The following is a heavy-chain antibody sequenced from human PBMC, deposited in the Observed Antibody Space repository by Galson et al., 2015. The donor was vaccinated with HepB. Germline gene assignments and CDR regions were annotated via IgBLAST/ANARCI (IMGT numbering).Heavy chain of an antibody. CDR2: ISYDGSHQ. D-gene: IGHD3-10*01. Sequence: SLRLSCAASVFTFSSFAVHWVRQAPGKGLEWVAVISYDGSHQYNADSVKGRFTIFRYNSKNTLYLQMNSLRAEDTAVYYCARDAHYYGSGTPSGYFDLWGRGTLVTVSS. J-gene: IGHJ2*01. CDR3: ARDAHYYGSGTPSGYFDL. CDR1: VFTFSSFA. V-gene: IGHV3-30-3*01.